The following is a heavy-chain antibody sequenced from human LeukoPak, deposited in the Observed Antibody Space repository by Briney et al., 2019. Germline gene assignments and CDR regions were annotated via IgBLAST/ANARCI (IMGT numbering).Heavy chain of an antibody. Sequence: PGGSLRLSCAASGFTFSSYWMSWVRQAPGKGLEWVANIRQDGSEKHYVDSVKGRFPLSRDNAKNLLYLQMNSLRAEDTAVYYCATDHPYYDFWSGYQSQFDYWGQGTLVTVSS. V-gene: IGHV3-7*05. CDR1: GFTFSSYW. D-gene: IGHD3-3*01. CDR3: ATDHPYYDFWSGYQSQFDY. CDR2: IRQDGSEK. J-gene: IGHJ4*02.